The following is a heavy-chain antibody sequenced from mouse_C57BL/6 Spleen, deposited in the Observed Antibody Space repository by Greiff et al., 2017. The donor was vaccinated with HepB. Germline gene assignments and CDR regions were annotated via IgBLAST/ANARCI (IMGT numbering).Heavy chain of an antibody. CDR3: ARQGLLHAMDY. Sequence: EVKLMESGGGLMQPGGSLKLSCTASGFTFSDYYMYWVRQTPEKRLEWVAYISNGGGSTYYPDTVKGRFTISRDNAKNTLYLQMSRLKSEDTAMYYCARQGLLHAMDYWGQGTSVTVSS. CDR2: ISNGGGST. V-gene: IGHV5-12*01. D-gene: IGHD2-3*01. CDR1: GFTFSDYY. J-gene: IGHJ4*01.